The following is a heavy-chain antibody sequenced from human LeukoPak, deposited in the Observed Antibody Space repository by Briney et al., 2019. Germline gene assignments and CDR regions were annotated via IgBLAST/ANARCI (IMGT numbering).Heavy chain of an antibody. CDR3: VRGGLESCGGGRCHGNFDN. Sequence: QSGGSLRLSCAASGFTLSTYWMHWVRQVPGEGRVWVSRINSDGSSTFYADSVKGRFTISRDNAKNTLYLQMNSLRAEDAAVYYCVRGGLESCGGGRCHGNFDNWGQGTLVIVSS. CDR2: INSDGSST. D-gene: IGHD2-15*01. J-gene: IGHJ4*02. V-gene: IGHV3-74*01. CDR1: GFTLSTYW.